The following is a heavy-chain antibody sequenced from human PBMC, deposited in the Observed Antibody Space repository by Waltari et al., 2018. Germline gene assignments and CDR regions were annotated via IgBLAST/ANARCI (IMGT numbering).Heavy chain of an antibody. CDR1: GGSISSYY. Sequence: QVQLQESGPGLVKPSETLSLTCTVSGGSISSYYWSWIRQPAGKGLEWIGRIYNSGSTNYNPSLKSRVTMSVDTSKNQFSLKLSSVTAADTAVYYCARDRIRVTIFGVVNAFDIWGQGTMVTVSS. CDR3: ARDRIRVTIFGVVNAFDI. CDR2: IYNSGST. D-gene: IGHD3-3*01. V-gene: IGHV4-4*07. J-gene: IGHJ3*02.